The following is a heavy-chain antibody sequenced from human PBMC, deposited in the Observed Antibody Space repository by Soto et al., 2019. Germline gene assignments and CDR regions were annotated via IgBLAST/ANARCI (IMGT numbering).Heavy chain of an antibody. J-gene: IGHJ4*02. D-gene: IGHD1-26*01. V-gene: IGHV3-48*02. CDR3: AREDILGARSFDY. Sequence: LRLSCAASGFTFSGYSMNWVRQAPGKGLEWISYISSLSSPRYYAESVEGRFIISRDNAKNSLYLQMNSLRDEDTTVYFCAREDILGARSFDYWGQGIMVTVSS. CDR1: GFTFSGYS. CDR2: ISSLSSPR.